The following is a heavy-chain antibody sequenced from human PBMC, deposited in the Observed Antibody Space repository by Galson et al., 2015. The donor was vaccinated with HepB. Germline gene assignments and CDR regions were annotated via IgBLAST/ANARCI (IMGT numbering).Heavy chain of an antibody. CDR2: INPSGGST. V-gene: IGHV1-46*01. CDR1: GYTFTSYY. J-gene: IGHJ6*03. Sequence: SVKVSCKASGYTFTSYYMHWVRQAPGQGLEWMGIINPSGGSTSYAQKFQGRVTMTRNTSTSTVYMELSSLRSEDTAVYYCTTDIGQDPNYYYYYMDVWGKGTTVTVSS. D-gene: IGHD2-15*01. CDR3: TTDIGQDPNYYYYYMDV.